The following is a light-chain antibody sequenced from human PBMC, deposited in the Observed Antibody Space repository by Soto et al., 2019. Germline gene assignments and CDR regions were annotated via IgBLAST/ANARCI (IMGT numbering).Light chain of an antibody. Sequence: QSALTQPRSVSGSPGQSVTISCTGTSSDVGGYNYVSWYQQHPGKAPKVMIYDVSERPSGVPDRFSGSKSGNTASLTISGLQAEDEADYYCCSYAGSPRYVFRTGTKLTVL. V-gene: IGLV2-11*01. J-gene: IGLJ1*01. CDR3: CSYAGSPRYV. CDR1: SSDVGGYNY. CDR2: DVS.